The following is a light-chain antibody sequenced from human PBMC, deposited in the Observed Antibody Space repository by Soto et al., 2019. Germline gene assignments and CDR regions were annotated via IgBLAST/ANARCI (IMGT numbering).Light chain of an antibody. CDR1: QSVSNSY. CDR2: GAS. Sequence: EIVLTQSPGTLSLSPGERATLSCRASQSVSNSYLAWYQQKPGQAPRPLIYGASSRATGIPDRFSGSGSGTDFTLTISRLEPEDFAVYYCQHYGSSQYTFGQGTKLEIK. J-gene: IGKJ2*01. CDR3: QHYGSSQYT. V-gene: IGKV3-20*01.